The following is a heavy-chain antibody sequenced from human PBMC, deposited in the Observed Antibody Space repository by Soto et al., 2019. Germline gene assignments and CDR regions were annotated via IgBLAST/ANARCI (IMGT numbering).Heavy chain of an antibody. Sequence: KASETLSLTCTVSGGSISSYYWSWIRQPPGKGLEWIGYIYYSGSTNYNPSLKSRVTISVDTSKNQFSLKLSSVTAADTAVYYCARGSGYYTHWFDPWGQGTLVTVSS. CDR2: IYYSGST. CDR1: GGSISSYY. J-gene: IGHJ5*02. CDR3: ARGSGYYTHWFDP. V-gene: IGHV4-59*01. D-gene: IGHD3-3*01.